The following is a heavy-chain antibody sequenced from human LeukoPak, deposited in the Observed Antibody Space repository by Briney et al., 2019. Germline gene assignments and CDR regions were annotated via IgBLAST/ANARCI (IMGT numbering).Heavy chain of an antibody. V-gene: IGHV3-30-3*01. Sequence: GGSLRLSCAASGFNFSSYAMHWVRQALGKGLEWVAVISSDGSNKYYADSVKGRFTISRDNSKNTPYLQMNSLRAEDTAVYYCARVAVWGVILDYFHYWSQGTLVTVSS. CDR1: GFNFSSYA. CDR2: ISSDGSNK. J-gene: IGHJ4*02. CDR3: ARVAVWGVILDYFHY. D-gene: IGHD3-10*01.